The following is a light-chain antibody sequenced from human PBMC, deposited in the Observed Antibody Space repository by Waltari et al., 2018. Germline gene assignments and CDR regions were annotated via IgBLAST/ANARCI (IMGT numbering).Light chain of an antibody. CDR3: SSYADRKTVA. CDR1: SSAVVLYTS. J-gene: IGLJ2*01. CDR2: EVN. Sequence: QSALTQPPSASGSPGQSVTISCMGTSSAVVLYTSVACYQQYPGKAPKLLIYEVNKRPSGVPDRFSGSKSGNTASLTVSGLQAEDEADYYCSSYADRKTVAFGGGTKLTVL. V-gene: IGLV2-8*01.